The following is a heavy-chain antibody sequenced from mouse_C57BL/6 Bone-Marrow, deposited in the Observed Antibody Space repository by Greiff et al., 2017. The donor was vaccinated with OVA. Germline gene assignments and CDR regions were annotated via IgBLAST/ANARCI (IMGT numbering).Heavy chain of an antibody. CDR2: IYPGNSDT. V-gene: IGHV1-5*01. J-gene: IGHJ2*01. CDR1: GYTFTSYW. CDR3: TIMITTLFDD. D-gene: IGHD2-4*01. Sequence: EVQLQQSGTVLARPGASVKMSCKTSGYTFTSYWMHWVKQRPGQGLAWIGAIYPGNSDTSYNQKFKGKAKLTAVTSASTAYMELSSLTNEDSAVYYCTIMITTLFDDWGQGTTLTVSS.